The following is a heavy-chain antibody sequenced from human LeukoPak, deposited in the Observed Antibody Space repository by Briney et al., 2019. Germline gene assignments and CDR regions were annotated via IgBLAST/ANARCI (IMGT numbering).Heavy chain of an antibody. CDR3: ARDLSGIAGYTYGRGIDY. CDR1: GFTFSNYW. V-gene: IGHV3-7*01. Sequence: GGSLRLSCAASGFTFSNYWMSWVRQAPGKGLEWVANIKEDGSEKYYVDAVKGRFTISRDNAKTSLYLQMNSLRAEDTAVYYCARDLSGIAGYTYGRGIDYWGQGTLVTVSS. CDR2: IKEDGSEK. D-gene: IGHD5-18*01. J-gene: IGHJ4*02.